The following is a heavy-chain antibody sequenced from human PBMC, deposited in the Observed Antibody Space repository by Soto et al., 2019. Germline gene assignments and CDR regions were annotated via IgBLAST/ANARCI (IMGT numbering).Heavy chain of an antibody. CDR3: ERGSSDGKGSPPDF. CDR2: ISYDGSNK. CDR1: GFTFSSYG. D-gene: IGHD2-15*01. J-gene: IGHJ4*01. V-gene: IGHV3-30*03. Sequence: GGSLRLSCAASGFTFSSYGMHWVRQAPGKGLEWVAVISYDGSNKYYADSVKGRFTISRDNSKNTLYLQMSSLRAEDTAVYYCERGSSDGKGSPPDFWGHGSLVTVSS.